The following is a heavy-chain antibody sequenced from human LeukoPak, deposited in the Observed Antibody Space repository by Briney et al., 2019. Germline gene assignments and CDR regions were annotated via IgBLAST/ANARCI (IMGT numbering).Heavy chain of an antibody. CDR1: GYTFTSYY. CDR2: INPSGGST. V-gene: IGHV1-46*01. Sequence: GASVKVSCKASGYTFTSYYMHWVRQAPGQGLEWMGIINPSGGSTSYAQKFQGRVTMTRDMSTSTVYMELSSLRSEDTAVYYCARFDSGYDIVVVPAAMRSSGENYFDYWGQGTLVTVSS. CDR3: ARFDSGYDIVVVPAAMRSSGENYFDY. D-gene: IGHD2-2*01. J-gene: IGHJ4*02.